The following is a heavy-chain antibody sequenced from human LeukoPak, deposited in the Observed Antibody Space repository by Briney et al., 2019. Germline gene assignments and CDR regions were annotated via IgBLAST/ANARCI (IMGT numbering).Heavy chain of an antibody. CDR3: ARDKFAGTHGVDY. D-gene: IGHD3-16*01. V-gene: IGHV3-69-1*01. J-gene: IGHJ4*02. Sequence: GGSLRLSCVASGVTFSNYPMNWVRQAPGKGLEWISTISVSDTTHYSDSVKGRFTISRDNAKNSLYLQMNSLRAEDTAVYYCARDKFAGTHGVDYWGQGTLVTVSS. CDR1: GVTFSNYP. CDR2: ISVSDTT.